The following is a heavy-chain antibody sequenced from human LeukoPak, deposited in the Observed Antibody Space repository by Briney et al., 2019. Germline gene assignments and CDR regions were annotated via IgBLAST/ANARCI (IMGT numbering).Heavy chain of an antibody. CDR2: IDYSGGST. J-gene: IGHJ6*04. V-gene: IGHV3-23*01. CDR1: GFTLSSYE. CDR3: AELGITMIGGV. Sequence: GGSLRLSCTASGFTLSSYEMSWIRQAPGKGLEWVSSIDYSGGSTHYADSVMGRFTISRDNAKNSLYLQMNSLRAEDTAVYYCAELGITMIGGVWGKGTTVTISS. D-gene: IGHD3-10*02.